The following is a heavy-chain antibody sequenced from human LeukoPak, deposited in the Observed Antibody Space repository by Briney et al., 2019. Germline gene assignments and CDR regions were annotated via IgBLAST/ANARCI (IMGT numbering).Heavy chain of an antibody. V-gene: IGHV1-18*01. Sequence: ASVKVSCKSSGYTFTNYGISWVRQAPGQGLEWMGWISAYNGNTNYAQKIQGRVTMTTDASTNTAYMELRSLRSDDTAVYYCAREFKPPGMSMIADFYGMGVCGQGTTVTVSS. CDR1: GYTFTNYG. D-gene: IGHD3-22*01. J-gene: IGHJ6*02. CDR2: ISAYNGNT. CDR3: AREFKPPGMSMIADFYGMGV.